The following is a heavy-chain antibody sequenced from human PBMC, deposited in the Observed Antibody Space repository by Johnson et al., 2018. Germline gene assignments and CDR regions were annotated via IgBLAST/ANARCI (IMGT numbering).Heavy chain of an antibody. CDR3: ARELYCSGGSCYNGMFQH. V-gene: IGHV3-21*01. Sequence: VQLVQSGGGLVKPGGSLRLSCAASGFSFSSYSMSWVRQAPGKGLEWVSSISSSTSYIYYADSVKGRFTISRDNSLQMNSLRAEDTAVYYCARELYCSGGSCYNGMFQHWGQGTLVTVSS. J-gene: IGHJ1*01. CDR1: GFSFSSYS. D-gene: IGHD2-15*01. CDR2: ISSSTSYI.